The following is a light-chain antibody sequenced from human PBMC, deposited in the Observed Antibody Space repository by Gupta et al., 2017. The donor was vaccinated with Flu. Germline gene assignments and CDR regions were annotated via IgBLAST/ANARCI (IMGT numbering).Light chain of an antibody. CDR1: SSNIGSNP. V-gene: IGLV1-44*01. CDR2: SNN. Sequence: QSVLTQTPSASGTPGPRVTISCSGSSSNIGSNPVNWYQQLPGTAPKLLIYSNNQRPSGVPDRFSGSKSGTSASLAISGLQSEDEADYYCAAWDDSGYVVFGGGTKLTVL. J-gene: IGLJ2*01. CDR3: AAWDDSGYVV.